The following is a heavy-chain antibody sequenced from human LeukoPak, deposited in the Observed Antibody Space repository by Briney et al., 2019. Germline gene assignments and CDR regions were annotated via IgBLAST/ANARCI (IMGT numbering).Heavy chain of an antibody. J-gene: IGHJ6*02. CDR2: IYPGDSDT. D-gene: IGHD2-15*01. Sequence: GKSLKISCKGSGYSFTSYWIGWVRQMPGKGLEWMGIIYPGDSDTRYSPSFQGQVTISADKSISTAYLQWSSLKASDTAMYYCATLGYCSGGSCFGYYYGMDVWGQGTTVTVSS. CDR1: GYSFTSYW. CDR3: ATLGYCSGGSCFGYYYGMDV. V-gene: IGHV5-51*01.